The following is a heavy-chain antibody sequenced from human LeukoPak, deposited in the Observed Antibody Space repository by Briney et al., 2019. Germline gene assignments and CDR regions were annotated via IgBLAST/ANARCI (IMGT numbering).Heavy chain of an antibody. CDR2: ISGSGGST. V-gene: IGHV3-23*01. J-gene: IGHJ4*02. D-gene: IGHD3-22*01. CDR1: VFTFSSYA. CDR3: AKDGITMIVVVIAYFDY. Sequence: GGALRLSCAASVFTFSSYAMSWVREAPGKGLEWVSAISGSGGSTYYADSVKGRFTISRDNSRNTLYLQMNRVRDEDTAVYYCAKDGITMIVVVIAYFDYWGQGTLVTVSS.